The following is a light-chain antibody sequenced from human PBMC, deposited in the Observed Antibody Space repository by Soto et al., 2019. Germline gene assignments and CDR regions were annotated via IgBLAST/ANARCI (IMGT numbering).Light chain of an antibody. Sequence: DIQMTQSPSTLSASVGDRVTITCRASQSISSWLAWYQQKPGKAPKLLIYKASSLESGVPSRFSGSGSGTEFTLTISSLQPDDFATYYCQQYNSYLWTFGQGTKLAIK. V-gene: IGKV1-5*03. CDR1: QSISSW. J-gene: IGKJ1*01. CDR2: KAS. CDR3: QQYNSYLWT.